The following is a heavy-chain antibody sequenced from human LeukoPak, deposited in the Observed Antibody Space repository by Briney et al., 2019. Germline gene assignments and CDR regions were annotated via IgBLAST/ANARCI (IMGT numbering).Heavy chain of an antibody. Sequence: GGSLRLSCAASGFTFSTYGMHWVRQAPGKGLEWVTFIRDDGSNKHYADSVKGRFTISRDNAKNSLYLQMNSLRAEDTAVYYCARGGGSYYLDYYFDYWGQGTLVTVSS. CDR2: IRDDGSNK. J-gene: IGHJ4*02. CDR3: ARGGGSYYLDYYFDY. D-gene: IGHD1-26*01. V-gene: IGHV3-30*02. CDR1: GFTFSTYG.